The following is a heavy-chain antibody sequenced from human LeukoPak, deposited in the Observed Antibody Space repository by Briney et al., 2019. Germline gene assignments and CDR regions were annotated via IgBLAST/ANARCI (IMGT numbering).Heavy chain of an antibody. CDR1: GFTFSSYA. CDR3: AKVWYDSSGYPFDY. J-gene: IGHJ4*02. V-gene: IGHV3-23*01. Sequence: GGSLRLSCAASGFTFSSYAMSWVRQAPGKGLEWVSAISGSGGSTYYADSVKGRFTTSRDNSKNTLYLQMNSLRAEDTAVYYCAKVWYDSSGYPFDYWGQGTLVTVSS. CDR2: ISGSGGST. D-gene: IGHD3-22*01.